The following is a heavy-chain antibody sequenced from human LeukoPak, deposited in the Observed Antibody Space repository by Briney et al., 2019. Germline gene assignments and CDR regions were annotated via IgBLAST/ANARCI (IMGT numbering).Heavy chain of an antibody. V-gene: IGHV1-2*04. Sequence: ASVKVSCKASGYTFTGYYMHWVRQAPGQGLEWMGWINPNSGGTNYAQKFQGWVTMTRDTSISTAYMELSRLRSDDTAVYYCARVRITMVRGGDGMDVWGQGTTVTVFS. CDR1: GYTFTGYY. D-gene: IGHD3-10*01. CDR2: INPNSGGT. CDR3: ARVRITMVRGGDGMDV. J-gene: IGHJ6*02.